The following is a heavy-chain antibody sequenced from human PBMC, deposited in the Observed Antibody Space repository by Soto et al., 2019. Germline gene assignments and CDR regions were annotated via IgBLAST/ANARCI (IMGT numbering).Heavy chain of an antibody. D-gene: IGHD5-18*01. Sequence: EVQLVESGGGVVRPGGSLRLSCAASGFTFDDYGMSWDRQAPGKGLEWVSGISWNGGSTGYADSVKGRCTITRDNAKDSLYLQMNSLRAEDTALYHCARERGEGTAMAHFDYWGQGTLVTVSS. CDR3: ARERGEGTAMAHFDY. V-gene: IGHV3-20*01. CDR1: GFTFDDYG. J-gene: IGHJ4*02. CDR2: ISWNGGST.